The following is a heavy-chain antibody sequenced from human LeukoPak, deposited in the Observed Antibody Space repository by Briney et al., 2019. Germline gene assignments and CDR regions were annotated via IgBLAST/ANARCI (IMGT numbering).Heavy chain of an antibody. Sequence: GGSLRLSCAASGFTFSDYYMSWIRQAPGKGLEWVSYISSSSSYTNYADSVKGRFTISRDNAKNSLYLQMNSLRAEDTAVYYCARENIVVVTAIRDAFDIWGQGTMVTVSS. CDR3: ARENIVVVTAIRDAFDI. J-gene: IGHJ3*02. CDR1: GFTFSDYY. D-gene: IGHD2-21*02. CDR2: ISSSSSYT. V-gene: IGHV3-11*05.